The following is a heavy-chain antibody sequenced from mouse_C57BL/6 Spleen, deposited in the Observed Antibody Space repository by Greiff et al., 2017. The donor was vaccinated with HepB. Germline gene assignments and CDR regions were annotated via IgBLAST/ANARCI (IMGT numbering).Heavy chain of an antibody. CDR1: GFSLTSYG. V-gene: IGHV2-9*01. Sequence: VQLKESGPGLVAPSQSLSITCTVSGFSLTSYGVDWVRQPPGKGLEWLGVIWGGGSTNYNSALMSRLSISTDNSKSQVFLKMNSLQTDDTAMYYCAKQGEIYYGSSYWYFDVWGTGTTVTVSS. CDR2: IWGGGST. J-gene: IGHJ1*03. CDR3: AKQGEIYYGSSYWYFDV. D-gene: IGHD1-1*01.